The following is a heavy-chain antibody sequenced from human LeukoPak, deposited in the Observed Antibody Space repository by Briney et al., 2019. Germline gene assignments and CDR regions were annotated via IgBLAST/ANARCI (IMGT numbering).Heavy chain of an antibody. CDR3: ARDSIAVAGTVGAFDI. J-gene: IGHJ3*02. D-gene: IGHD6-19*01. CDR1: GGSFSGYY. CDR2: INHSGST. V-gene: IGHV4-34*01. Sequence: SETLSLTCTVYGGSFSGYYWSWIRQPPGKGLEWIGEINHSGSTNYNPSLKSRVTISVDTSKNQFSLKLSSVTAADTAVYYCARDSIAVAGTVGAFDIWGQGTMVTVSS.